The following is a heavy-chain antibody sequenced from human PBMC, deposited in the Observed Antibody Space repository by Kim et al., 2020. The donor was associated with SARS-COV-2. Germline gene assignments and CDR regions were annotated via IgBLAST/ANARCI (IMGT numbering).Heavy chain of an antibody. CDR1: GFTFSSYG. CDR2: ISYDGSNK. D-gene: IGHD3-22*01. CDR3: ARYYDSSEGFDY. Sequence: GGSLRLSCAASGFTFSSYGMHWVRQAPGKGLEWVAVISYDGSNKYYADSVKGRFTISRDNSKNTLYLQMNSLRAEDTAVYYCARYYDSSEGFDYWGQGTLVTVSS. V-gene: IGHV3-33*05. J-gene: IGHJ4*02.